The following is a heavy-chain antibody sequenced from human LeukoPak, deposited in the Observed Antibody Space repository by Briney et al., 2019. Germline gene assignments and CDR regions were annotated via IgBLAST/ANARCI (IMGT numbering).Heavy chain of an antibody. D-gene: IGHD3-22*01. CDR1: GYSISSGYY. CDR2: IYHSGST. Sequence: PSETLSLTCAVSGYSISSGYYWGWIRQPPGKGLEWIGSIYHSGSTYYNPSLKSRVTISVDTSQNQFPLKLSSVTAADTAVYYCARGRIDYFDSSGYSGYFDYWGQGTLVTVSS. CDR3: ARGRIDYFDSSGYSGYFDY. V-gene: IGHV4-38-2*01. J-gene: IGHJ4*02.